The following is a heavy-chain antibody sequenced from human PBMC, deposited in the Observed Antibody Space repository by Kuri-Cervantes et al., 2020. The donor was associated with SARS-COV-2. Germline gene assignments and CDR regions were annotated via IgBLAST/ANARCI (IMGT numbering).Heavy chain of an antibody. Sequence: GGSLRLSCAASGFIFSSYGMHWVRQAPGKGLEWVAVISYDGSNKYYADSVKGRFTISRDNSKNTLYLQMNSLRAEDTAVYYCVRDGDHWNFDYWGQGTLVTVSS. CDR3: VRDGDHWNFDY. D-gene: IGHD1-1*01. J-gene: IGHJ4*02. V-gene: IGHV3-30*03. CDR2: ISYDGSNK. CDR1: GFIFSSYG.